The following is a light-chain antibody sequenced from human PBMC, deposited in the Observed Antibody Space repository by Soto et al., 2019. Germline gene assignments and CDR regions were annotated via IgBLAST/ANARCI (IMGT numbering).Light chain of an antibody. Sequence: VLTQSPDTLSLSPGEGGTLSCRASQSLSSRHLAWYQQKPGQAPRLLIYGAFSRAAGIPDRFSGSGSGTDFTLTISRLEPEDFAVYYCQVYSFGQGTRLELK. CDR1: QSLSSRH. V-gene: IGKV3-20*01. CDR2: GAF. CDR3: QVYS. J-gene: IGKJ2*03.